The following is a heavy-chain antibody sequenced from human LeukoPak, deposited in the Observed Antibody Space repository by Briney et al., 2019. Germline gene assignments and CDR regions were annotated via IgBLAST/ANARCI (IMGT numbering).Heavy chain of an antibody. CDR2: IYYSGST. V-gene: IGHV4-39*01. J-gene: IGHJ5*02. D-gene: IGHD3-10*01. CDR3: ARLGDLFDH. CDR1: GGSISSSSYY. Sequence: PSQTLSLTYTVSGGSISSSSYYWGWIRQPPGKGLEWIGSIYYSGSTYYNPSLKSRFTISVHTSKNQFSLKLSSVTAADTAVYYCARLGDLFDHWGQGTLVTVSS.